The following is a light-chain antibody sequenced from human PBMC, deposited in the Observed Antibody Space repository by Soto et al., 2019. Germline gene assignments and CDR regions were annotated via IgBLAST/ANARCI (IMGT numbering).Light chain of an antibody. J-gene: IGKJ1*01. CDR3: QQYNSYRT. Sequence: DIQMTQSPSTLSASVGDRVTITCRASQSISSWLAWYQQKPGKAPKLLIYDASSLESGVPSRFSGSGSATEFTLTISSLQPDDFATYYCQQYNSYRTFGQGTKV. CDR1: QSISSW. CDR2: DAS. V-gene: IGKV1-5*01.